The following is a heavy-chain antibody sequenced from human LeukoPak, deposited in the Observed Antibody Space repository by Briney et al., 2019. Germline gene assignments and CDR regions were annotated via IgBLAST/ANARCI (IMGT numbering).Heavy chain of an antibody. D-gene: IGHD6-19*01. J-gene: IGHJ4*02. CDR1: GYTFTGYY. CDR3: ATYSSGWYFFDY. Sequence: SVKVSCKASGYTFTGYYMHWVRQAPGKGLEWMGGFDPEDGETIYAQKFQGRVTMTEDTSTDTAYMELSSLRSEDTAVYYCATYSSGWYFFDYWGQGTLVTVSS. CDR2: FDPEDGET. V-gene: IGHV1-24*01.